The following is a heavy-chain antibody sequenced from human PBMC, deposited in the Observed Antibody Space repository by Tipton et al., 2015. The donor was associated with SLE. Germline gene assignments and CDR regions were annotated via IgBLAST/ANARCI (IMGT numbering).Heavy chain of an antibody. CDR1: GGSISSHY. J-gene: IGHJ5*02. V-gene: IGHV4-59*11. Sequence: TLSLTCSVSGGSISSHYWSWIRQPPGKGLEWIAYTSYRGFTKYNPSLKSRVTISIDTSKNQFYLKLSSVTAADTAVYYCARVTGAGSYYRRFDPWGQGTLVTVSS. CDR3: ARVTGAGSYYRRFDP. D-gene: IGHD3-10*01. CDR2: TSYRGFT.